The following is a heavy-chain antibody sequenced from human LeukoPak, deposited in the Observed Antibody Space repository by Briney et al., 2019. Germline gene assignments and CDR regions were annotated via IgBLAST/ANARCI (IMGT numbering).Heavy chain of an antibody. CDR2: ISGSGGST. J-gene: IGHJ4*02. CDR3: AAIGYCSGGSCRYYFDY. Sequence: GGSLRLSCAASGFTFGIYAMSWVRQAPGKGLEWVSAISGSGGSTYYADSVKGRFTISRDNAKNSLYLQMNSLRAEDTAVYYCAAIGYCSGGSCRYYFDYWGQGTLVTVSS. CDR1: GFTFGIYA. D-gene: IGHD2-15*01. V-gene: IGHV3-23*01.